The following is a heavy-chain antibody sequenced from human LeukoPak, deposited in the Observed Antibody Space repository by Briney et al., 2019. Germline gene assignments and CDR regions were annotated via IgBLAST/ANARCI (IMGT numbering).Heavy chain of an antibody. J-gene: IGHJ4*02. D-gene: IGHD6-19*01. Sequence: SETLSLTCTVAGGPISSYYWSWIRHPPGNGLEWIGYIYYSGSTNYNPSLKSRVTISVDTSKNHFSLMLNSVTAADTAVYYCARESISSGWFDYWGQGTLVTASP. CDR2: IYYSGST. V-gene: IGHV4-59*01. CDR1: GGPISSYY. CDR3: ARESISSGWFDY.